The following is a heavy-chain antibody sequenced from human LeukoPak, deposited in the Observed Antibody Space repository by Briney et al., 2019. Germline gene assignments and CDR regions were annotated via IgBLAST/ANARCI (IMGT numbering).Heavy chain of an antibody. CDR1: GFTFSSYA. J-gene: IGHJ4*02. CDR3: ARVGGSLDY. CDR2: ISYDGSNK. Sequence: PGRSLRLSCAASGFTFSSYAMHWVRQAPGKGLEWVAVISYDGSNKYYADSVKGRFTISRDNSKNTLYLQMNSLRAEDTAVYYCARVGGSLDYWGQGTLVTVSS. D-gene: IGHD3-16*01. V-gene: IGHV3-30-3*01.